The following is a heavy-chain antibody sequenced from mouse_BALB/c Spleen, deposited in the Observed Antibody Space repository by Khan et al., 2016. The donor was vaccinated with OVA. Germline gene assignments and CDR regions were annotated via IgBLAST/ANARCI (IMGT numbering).Heavy chain of an antibody. J-gene: IGHJ2*01. CDR1: GYSITSGYG. Sequence: VQLKQSGPGLVKPSQSLSLTCTVTGYSITSGYGWDWIRQFPGNKLEWMGYISYSGSTNYNPSLKSRISITRDKSKNQFFLQLNSVTTEDTATYYCARTARIKYWGQGTTLTVSS. CDR2: ISYSGST. V-gene: IGHV3-1*02. D-gene: IGHD1-2*01. CDR3: ARTARIKY.